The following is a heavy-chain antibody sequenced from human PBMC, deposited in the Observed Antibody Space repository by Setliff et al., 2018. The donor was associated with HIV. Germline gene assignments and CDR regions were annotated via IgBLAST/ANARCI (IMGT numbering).Heavy chain of an antibody. V-gene: IGHV3-48*03. D-gene: IGHD2-21*02. CDR1: GFTFSSYE. J-gene: IGHJ4*02. CDR3: ARGRVTYYFDY. Sequence: GVSLRLSCAASGFTFSSYEMNWVRQAPGKGLEWVSYISSSGSTIYYADSVKGRFTISRDNAKNSLYLQMNSLRAEDTAVVYCARGRVTYYFDYWGQGTLVTVSS. CDR2: ISSSGSTI.